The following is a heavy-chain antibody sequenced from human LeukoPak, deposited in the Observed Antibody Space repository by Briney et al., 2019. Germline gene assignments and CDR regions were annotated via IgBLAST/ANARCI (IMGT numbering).Heavy chain of an antibody. V-gene: IGHV4-39*07. CDR2: IYYSGST. D-gene: IGHD3-22*01. CDR1: GGSISSGGYY. J-gene: IGHJ5*02. CDR3: ARGGVAYYYDSSGPNWFDP. Sequence: SETLSLTCTVSGGSISSGGYYWSWIRQPPGKGLEWIGSIYYSGSTYYNPSLKSRVTISVDTSKNQFSLKLSSVTAADTAVYYCARGGVAYYYDSSGPNWFDPWGQGTLVTVSS.